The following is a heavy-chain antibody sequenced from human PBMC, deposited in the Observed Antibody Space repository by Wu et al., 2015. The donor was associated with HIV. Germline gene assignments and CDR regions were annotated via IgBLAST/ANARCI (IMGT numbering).Heavy chain of an antibody. D-gene: IGHD3-22*01. CDR1: GGTISGYG. J-gene: IGHJ3*02. Sequence: QVQLVQSGAEVKKPESSVLVSCKASGGTISGYGINWVRQAPGQGLEWMGRIIPIFGLANYAQRFQGRVTITADDSTSTVYMEVSRLKSEDTAVYYCAREIRRSYDNSAERALDIWGQGTMVIVSS. V-gene: IGHV1-69*13. CDR2: IIPIFGLA. CDR3: AREIRRSYDNSAERALDI.